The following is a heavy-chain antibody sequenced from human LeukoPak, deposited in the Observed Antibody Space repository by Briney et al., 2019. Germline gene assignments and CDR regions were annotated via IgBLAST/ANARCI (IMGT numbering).Heavy chain of an antibody. CDR2: IVVGSGNT. CDR3: ARDPRIAVAGKYFDY. D-gene: IGHD6-19*01. V-gene: IGHV1-58*01. J-gene: IGHJ4*02. Sequence: ASVRVSCKASGFTFTSSAVQWVRQARGQRLEWIGWIVVGSGNTNYAQKFQERVTITRDTSISTAYMELSKLRSDDTAVYYCARDPRIAVAGKYFDYWGQGTLVTVSS. CDR1: GFTFTSSA.